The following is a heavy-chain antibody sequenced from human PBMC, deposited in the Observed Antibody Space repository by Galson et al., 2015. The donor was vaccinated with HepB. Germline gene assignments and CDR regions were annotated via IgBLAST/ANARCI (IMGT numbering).Heavy chain of an antibody. CDR2: ISSSSSYI. Sequence: SLRLSCAASGFTFSSYSMNWVRQAPGKGLEWVSSISSSSSYIYYADPVKGRFTISRDNAKSTLYLQMNSLRAEDTAVYYCAKGPQNYGGNFYYGMDVWGQGTTVTVSS. J-gene: IGHJ6*02. CDR3: AKGPQNYGGNFYYGMDV. CDR1: GFTFSSYS. D-gene: IGHD4-23*01. V-gene: IGHV3-21*04.